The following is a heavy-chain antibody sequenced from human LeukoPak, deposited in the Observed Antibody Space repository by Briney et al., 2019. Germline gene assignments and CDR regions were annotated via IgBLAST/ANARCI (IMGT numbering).Heavy chain of an antibody. CDR2: IWYDGSNK. CDR1: GFTFSSYA. J-gene: IGHJ4*02. CDR3: ARDRNYYDSSGYIGY. Sequence: PGGSLRLSCAASGFTFSSYAMHWVRQAPGKGLEWVAVIWYDGSNKYYADSVKGRFTISRDNSKNTLYLQMNSLRAEDTAVYYCARDRNYYDSSGYIGYWGQGTLVTVSS. V-gene: IGHV3-33*08. D-gene: IGHD3-22*01.